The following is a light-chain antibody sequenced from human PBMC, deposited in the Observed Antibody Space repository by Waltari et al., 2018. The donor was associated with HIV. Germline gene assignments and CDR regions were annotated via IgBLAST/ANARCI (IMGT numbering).Light chain of an antibody. CDR3: AAWDDSLREV. Sequence: QSVLTQPTSASGTPGHSVTIPCSGSSPNIGSNFVYWYQQLPGAAPKLPIKRNNQRPSGVPDRFSGSKSGTSASLAISGLRSEDEADYYCAAWDDSLREVFGGGTKLTVL. V-gene: IGLV1-47*01. CDR1: SPNIGSNF. CDR2: RNN. J-gene: IGLJ3*02.